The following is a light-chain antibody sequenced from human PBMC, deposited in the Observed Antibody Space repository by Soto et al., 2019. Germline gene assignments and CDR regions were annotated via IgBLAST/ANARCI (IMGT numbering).Light chain of an antibody. CDR2: GAS. CDR1: QSVSSSY. CDR3: QPYGSSPQT. Sequence: EIVLTQSPGTLSLSPGERATLSCRASQSVSSSYLAWYQQKPGQAPRLLIYGASSRATGIPDRFSGSGSGTDFTRTISSLEPEDFAVYYCQPYGSSPQTFGQGTKVEIK. J-gene: IGKJ1*01. V-gene: IGKV3-20*01.